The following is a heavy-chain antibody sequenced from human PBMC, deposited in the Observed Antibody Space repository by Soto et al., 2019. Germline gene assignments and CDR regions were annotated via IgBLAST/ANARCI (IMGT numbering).Heavy chain of an antibody. D-gene: IGHD3-22*01. CDR3: ARVAYDISVYLEYSHH. J-gene: IGHJ1*01. V-gene: IGHV1-69*01. CDR2: IIPIFGTA. Sequence: QVQLVQSGAEVKKPGSSVKVSCKASGGTFSSYAISWVRQAPGQGLEWMGGIIPIFGTANYAQKFQGRVTITADESRSKAYMELSSLRSEDTALYYWARVAYDISVYLEYSHHWGQGTLVPVSS. CDR1: GGTFSSYA.